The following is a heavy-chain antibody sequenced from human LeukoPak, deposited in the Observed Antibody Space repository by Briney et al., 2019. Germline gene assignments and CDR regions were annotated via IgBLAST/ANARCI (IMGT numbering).Heavy chain of an antibody. J-gene: IGHJ4*02. CDR1: GFTFSSYW. D-gene: IGHD5-18*01. Sequence: GGSLRLSCAASGFTFSSYWMNWVRQAPGKGLEWVANIKKDGSEKYYVDSVKGRFTISRDNAKTSLYLQMNSLRAEDTAVYYCARDLSGVTGYTYGRGIDYWGQGTLVTVSS. V-gene: IGHV3-7*01. CDR2: IKKDGSEK. CDR3: ARDLSGVTGYTYGRGIDY.